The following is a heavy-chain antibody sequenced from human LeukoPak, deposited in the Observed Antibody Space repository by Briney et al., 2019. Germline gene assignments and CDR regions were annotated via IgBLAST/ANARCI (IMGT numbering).Heavy chain of an antibody. J-gene: IGHJ3*02. V-gene: IGHV4-31*03. CDR3: ARYRDSGGRLAFDI. CDR1: GGSISSGGYY. Sequence: SETLSLTCTVSGGSISSGGYYWSWIRQHPGKGLEWIGYIYYSGSSYYNPSLKSRVSISVDTSENQFSLRLSSVTAADTAVYYCARYRDSGGRLAFDIWGQGTMVTISS. D-gene: IGHD2-15*01. CDR2: IYYSGSS.